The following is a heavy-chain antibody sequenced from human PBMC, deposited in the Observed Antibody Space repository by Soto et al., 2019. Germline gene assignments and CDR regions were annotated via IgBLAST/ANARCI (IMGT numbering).Heavy chain of an antibody. CDR1: GYTFTGYY. CDR2: INPNSGGT. D-gene: IGHD4-17*01. J-gene: IGHJ6*02. Sequence: ASVKVSCKASGYTFTGYYMHWVRQAPGQGLEWMGWINPNSGGTNYAQKFQGWVTMTRDTSISTAYMELSRLRSDDTAVYYCARGRNTVTQNYYGMDVWAQRTTVTVSS. CDR3: ARGRNTVTQNYYGMDV. V-gene: IGHV1-2*04.